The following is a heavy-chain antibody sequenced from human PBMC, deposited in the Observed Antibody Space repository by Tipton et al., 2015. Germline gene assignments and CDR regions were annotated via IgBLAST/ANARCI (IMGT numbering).Heavy chain of an antibody. D-gene: IGHD1-26*01. Sequence: QSGAEVKKPGASVKVSCKASGYSFNRYGITWVRQAPGQGLEWMGWISAYNGDTNYAQKLQGRVTMTTDTSMSTAYMELRSLTSDDTAVYFCARDWLGSTAYTLRGGTNTIDYWGQGTLVTVSS. CDR2: ISAYNGDT. CDR1: GYSFNRYG. V-gene: IGHV1-18*01. CDR3: ARDWLGSTAYTLRGGTNTIDY. J-gene: IGHJ4*02.